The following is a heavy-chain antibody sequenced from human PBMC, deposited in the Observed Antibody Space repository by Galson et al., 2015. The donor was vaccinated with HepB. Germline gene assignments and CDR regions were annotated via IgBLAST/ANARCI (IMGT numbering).Heavy chain of an antibody. CDR1: GYKFGDLS. CDR2: FDLEVGDT. Sequence: SVKVSCKASGYKFGDLSIHWVRQAPGKGLEWMGGFDLEVGDTFYGQSFQGRVTMIGDTSTDTAYMELSSLTYEDTAVYFCGARRFGKLYFDYWGQGTQATVSS. V-gene: IGHV1-24*01. D-gene: IGHD3-10*01. CDR3: GARRFGKLYFDY. J-gene: IGHJ4*02.